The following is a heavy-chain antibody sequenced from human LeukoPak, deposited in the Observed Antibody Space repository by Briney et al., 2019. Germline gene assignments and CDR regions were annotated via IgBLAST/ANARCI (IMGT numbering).Heavy chain of an antibody. V-gene: IGHV3-66*03. J-gene: IGHJ3*02. D-gene: IGHD2-2*02. Sequence: GGSLRLSCGASGFTLSSNYMSWVRQAPGKGVEWVSVIYSWGSTYYADSVKGRFTISRDNSKNKLYLQMNSLRAEDTAVYYCARGYCSSTSCYKWWAFDIWGQGTMVTVSS. CDR2: IYSWGST. CDR3: ARGYCSSTSCYKWWAFDI. CDR1: GFTLSSNY.